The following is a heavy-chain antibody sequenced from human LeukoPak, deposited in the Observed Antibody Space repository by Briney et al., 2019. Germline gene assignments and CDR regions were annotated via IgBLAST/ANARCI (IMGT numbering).Heavy chain of an antibody. V-gene: IGHV3-7*03. D-gene: IGHD6-19*01. CDR3: VKNDGWFHLAQ. CDR1: GFYFRDHW. J-gene: IGHJ4*02. CDR2: IKTDGSET. Sequence: GGSLRLSCAASGFYFRDHWMDWGREAPGKGREWVGHIKTDGSETYYLDSLKGRISISRDNTNNALYLQMNSLRVEDTAIYYCVKNDGWFHLAQWGQGTLVTVSS.